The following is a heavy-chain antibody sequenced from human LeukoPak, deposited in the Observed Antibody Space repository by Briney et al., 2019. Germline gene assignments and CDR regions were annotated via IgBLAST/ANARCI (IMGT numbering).Heavy chain of an antibody. V-gene: IGHV1-8*03. CDR1: GYTLTSYD. J-gene: IGHJ5*02. Sequence: ASVKVSCKASGYTLTSYDINWVRQATGQGLEWMGWMNPNSGNTGYAQKFQGRVTITRNTSISTAYMELSSLRSEDTAVYYCARGGITMVRGVNGNNWFDPWGQGTLVTVSS. D-gene: IGHD3-10*01. CDR2: MNPNSGNT. CDR3: ARGGITMVRGVNGNNWFDP.